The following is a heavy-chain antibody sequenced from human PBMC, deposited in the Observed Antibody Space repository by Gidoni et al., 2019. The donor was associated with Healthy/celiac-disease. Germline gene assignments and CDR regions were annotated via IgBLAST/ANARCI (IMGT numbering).Heavy chain of an antibody. CDR1: GFPFSRYG. CDR3: AKDPYDFWSGYYTPGFDY. Sequence: QVQLVESGGGVVQPGRSLRLSCAASGFPFSRYGLHWVRQAPGKGLEWVAVISYDGSNKYYADSVKGRFTISRDNSKNTLYLQMNSLRAEDTAVYYCAKDPYDFWSGYYTPGFDYWGQGTLVTVSS. D-gene: IGHD3-3*01. CDR2: ISYDGSNK. J-gene: IGHJ4*02. V-gene: IGHV3-30*18.